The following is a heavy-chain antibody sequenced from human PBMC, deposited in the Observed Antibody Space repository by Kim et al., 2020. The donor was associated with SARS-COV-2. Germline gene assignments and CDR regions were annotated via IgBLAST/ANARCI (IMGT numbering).Heavy chain of an antibody. J-gene: IGHJ4*02. D-gene: IGHD3-3*01. CDR1: GFTFSSAW. V-gene: IGHV3-15*01. CDR2: IKTQTDGEPK. CDR3: TGGRRFLGC. Sequence: GGSLRLSCAASGFTFSSAWMSWVRQAPGKGLEWVGRIKTQTDGEPKDYTTPVKGRFTISRDDSKNTLYLQVNSLKTEGTAVYYCTGGRRFLGCWGQGTLVTASS.